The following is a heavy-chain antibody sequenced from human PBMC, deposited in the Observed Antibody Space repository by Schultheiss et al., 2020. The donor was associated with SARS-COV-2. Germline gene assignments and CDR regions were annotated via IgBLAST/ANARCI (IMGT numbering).Heavy chain of an antibody. CDR1: GFTFDDYA. CDR2: IASKTEGGAT. V-gene: IGHV3-15*04. Sequence: GESLKISCAASGFTFDDYAMSWVRQAPGKGPEWVGRIASKTEGGATDYADSVKGRFTIYRDNSNNTLYLQMNSLRADDTAVYYCARGTFCGSADCLSPANYYFDFWGQGTLVTVSS. D-gene: IGHD2-21*01. J-gene: IGHJ4*02. CDR3: ARGTFCGSADCLSPANYYFDF.